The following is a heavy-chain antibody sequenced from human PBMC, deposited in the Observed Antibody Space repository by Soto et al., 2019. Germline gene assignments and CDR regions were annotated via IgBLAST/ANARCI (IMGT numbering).Heavy chain of an antibody. Sequence: QVQLVESGGDLVKPGGSLRLSCAASGFIFSDYYMSWIRQAPGKGLEWVSFISGSCGHTHYAESAKGRFTISRDSAQKSVSLPMNSLRAEDTGVYYCARSLGLAAAGGLDNWGQGALVTVSS. D-gene: IGHD6-13*01. CDR3: ARSLGLAAAGGLDN. J-gene: IGHJ4*02. CDR2: ISGSCGHT. V-gene: IGHV3-11*06. CDR1: GFIFSDYY.